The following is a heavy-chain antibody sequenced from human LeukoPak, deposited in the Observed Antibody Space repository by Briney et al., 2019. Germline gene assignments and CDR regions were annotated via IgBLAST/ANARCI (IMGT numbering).Heavy chain of an antibody. V-gene: IGHV3-23*01. CDR3: AKDLAGSGSYSFDY. D-gene: IGHD1-26*01. CDR2: ISGSGGST. Sequence: PGGSLSLSCAASGFTFSNYAMNWVRQAPGRGLEWVSAISGSGGSTYYADSVKCRFTISRDNSKNTLYLQMNSLRAEDTAVYYCAKDLAGSGSYSFDYWGQGTLVTVSS. CDR1: GFTFSNYA. J-gene: IGHJ4*02.